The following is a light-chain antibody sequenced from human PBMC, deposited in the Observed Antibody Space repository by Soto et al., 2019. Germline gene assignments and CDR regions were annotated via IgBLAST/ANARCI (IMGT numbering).Light chain of an antibody. CDR2: GAS. V-gene: IGKV3-20*01. J-gene: IGKJ1*01. CDR1: QSVSSNY. CDR3: QQYGSSPTWT. Sequence: ERVLTQSPGTLSLSPGQIATLSCRASQSVSSNYLAWYQQKPGQAPRLLIYGASTRATGIPDRFSGSGSGTDFTLTISRLEPEDSAVYYCQQYGSSPTWTFGQGTKVEIK.